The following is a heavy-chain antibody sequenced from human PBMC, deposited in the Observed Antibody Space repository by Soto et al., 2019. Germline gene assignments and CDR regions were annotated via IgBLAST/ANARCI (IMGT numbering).Heavy chain of an antibody. Sequence: GGSLRLSCAASGFTFSSYGMHWVRQAPGKGLEWVAVISYDGSNKYYADSVKGRFTISRDNSKNTLYLQMNSLRAEDTAVYYCANIRVGYDFWSGYYRNPHYYGMDVWGQGTTVTVSS. CDR3: ANIRVGYDFWSGYYRNPHYYGMDV. CDR2: ISYDGSNK. CDR1: GFTFSSYG. V-gene: IGHV3-30*18. D-gene: IGHD3-3*01. J-gene: IGHJ6*02.